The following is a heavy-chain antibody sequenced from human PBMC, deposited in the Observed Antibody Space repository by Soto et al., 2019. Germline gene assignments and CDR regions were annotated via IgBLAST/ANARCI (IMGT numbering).Heavy chain of an antibody. V-gene: IGHV4-4*07. Sequence: SETLSLTCSVSGGSISKFYWSWIRRTAGKGLEWMGRVYATGTTDYNPTLRSRVAMSVDISRKTFSLRRPSVTAADTGMYYCVRDGSKTLRDWFDPWGQGKLVTVSS. CDR1: GGSISKFY. J-gene: IGHJ5*02. CDR3: VRDGSKTLRDWFDP. CDR2: VYATGTT.